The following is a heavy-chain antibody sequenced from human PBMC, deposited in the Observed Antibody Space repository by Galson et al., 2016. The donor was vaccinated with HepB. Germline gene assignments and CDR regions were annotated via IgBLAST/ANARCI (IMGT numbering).Heavy chain of an antibody. V-gene: IGHV3-23*01. J-gene: IGHJ4*02. D-gene: IGHD6-19*01. CDR3: ARTPPREQWLVPPFEF. Sequence: SLRLSCAASGFTFSSYAITWVRQAPGKGLEWVVAISGAGGSTSYADSVKGRLTVSRDNSLNMVYLQMDNLRVDDTGVYYCARTPPREQWLVPPFEFWGQGALVIVSS. CDR1: GFTFSSYA. CDR2: ISGAGGST.